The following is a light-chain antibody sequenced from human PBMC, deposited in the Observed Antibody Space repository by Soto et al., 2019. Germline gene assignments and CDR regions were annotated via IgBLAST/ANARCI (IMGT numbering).Light chain of an antibody. Sequence: EIVMTQSPATLSVSPGERATLSCRASQSVSSNLAWYQQKPGQAPRLLIYGASTRATGIPARFSGSGSGTEFTLTISSLQSEDFAVYYCQQYNNWPPRLTFXGGTKVDIK. CDR1: QSVSSN. V-gene: IGKV3-15*01. CDR2: GAS. J-gene: IGKJ4*01. CDR3: QQYNNWPPRLT.